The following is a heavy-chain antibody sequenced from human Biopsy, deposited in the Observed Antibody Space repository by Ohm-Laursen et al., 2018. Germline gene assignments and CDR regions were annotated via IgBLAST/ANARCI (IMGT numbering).Heavy chain of an antibody. CDR2: NIPILGTG. CDR3: ATKLTGYFHH. CDR1: EGTFSNYG. J-gene: IGHJ1*01. Sequence: SAVKVSCKSPEGTFSNYGVNWVRQAPGQGLEWLGGNIPILGTGNYAQKFQDRVTCAADTSTSTATMELLSLRSDDTAVYYCATKLTGYFHHWGQGTLVIVSS. D-gene: IGHD3-9*01. V-gene: IGHV1-69*06.